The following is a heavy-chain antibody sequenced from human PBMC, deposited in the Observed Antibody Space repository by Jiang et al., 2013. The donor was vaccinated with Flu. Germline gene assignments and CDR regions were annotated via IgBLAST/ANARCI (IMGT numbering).Heavy chain of an antibody. J-gene: IGHJ6*02. Sequence: EVQLLESGGALGQPGGSLRLSCAASGFTFSSYAMSWVRQAPGKGLEWVSGINAGGGGTYYADSVKGRFTISRDNSKNTMFLQMNSLRAEDTAVYYCAREKNYGYYYYAMDVWGQGTTVTVSS. D-gene: IGHD3-16*01. V-gene: IGHV3-23*01. CDR3: AREKNYGYYYYAMDV. CDR2: INAGGGGT. CDR1: GFTFSSYA.